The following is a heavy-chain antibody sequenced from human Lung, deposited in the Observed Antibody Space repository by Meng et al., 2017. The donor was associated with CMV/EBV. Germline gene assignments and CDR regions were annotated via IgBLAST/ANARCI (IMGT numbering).Heavy chain of an antibody. CDR2: INPDGGTT. D-gene: IGHD3-22*01. CDR3: ARDLVGYDAFDV. CDR1: GYTFITYY. V-gene: IGHV1-46*01. Sequence: ASXXVSCKASGYTFITYYIHWVRQAPGQGLEWMGRINPDGGTTTYSQKFQGGVTLTSDTSTNTVYMELSRLRYEDTAVYYCARDLVGYDAFDVGGQGTMVTVSS. J-gene: IGHJ3*01.